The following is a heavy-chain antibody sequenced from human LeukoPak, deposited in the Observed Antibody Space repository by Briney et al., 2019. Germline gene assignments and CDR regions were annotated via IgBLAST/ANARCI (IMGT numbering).Heavy chain of an antibody. J-gene: IGHJ4*02. Sequence: GGSLRLSCAASGFTFSSYWMTRVRQAPGKGLEWVANIKEDGSEEYYVDSVKGRFTISRDNAKNSVYMQMNSLRPEDTAVYYCARDGPTAYFDYWGQGTLVTVSS. CDR1: GFTFSSYW. D-gene: IGHD5-18*01. CDR2: IKEDGSEE. CDR3: ARDGPTAYFDY. V-gene: IGHV3-7*01.